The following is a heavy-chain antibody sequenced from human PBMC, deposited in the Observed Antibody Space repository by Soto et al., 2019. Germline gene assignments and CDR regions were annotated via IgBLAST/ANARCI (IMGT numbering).Heavy chain of an antibody. CDR2: IYYSGRT. CDR3: TRHEGAAAAGSPLDS. V-gene: IGHV4-39*01. D-gene: IGHD6-13*01. Sequence: SETRSLTWTVSGGSVRSNTYYWGWIRQAPGKGLEWIASIYYSGRTHNNPALKSRVTMSVDTYTNQFSLKMNAVTAADTAVYYCTRHEGAAAAGSPLDSWRHGPPVTVPS. CDR1: GGSVRSNTYY. J-gene: IGHJ5*01.